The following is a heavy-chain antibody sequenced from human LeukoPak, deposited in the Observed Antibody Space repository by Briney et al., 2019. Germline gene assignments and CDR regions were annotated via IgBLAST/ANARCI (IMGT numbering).Heavy chain of an antibody. D-gene: IGHD5-12*01. J-gene: IGHJ5*02. CDR1: GGSFSGYY. V-gene: IGHV4-34*01. Sequence: PSETLSLTCAVYGGSFSGYYWSWIRQPPGKGLEWIGEINHSGSTNYNPSLKSRVTISVDTSKNQFSLKLSSVTAADTAVYYCARVSGYEGWFDPWGQGTLVTVSS. CDR3: ARVSGYEGWFDP. CDR2: INHSGST.